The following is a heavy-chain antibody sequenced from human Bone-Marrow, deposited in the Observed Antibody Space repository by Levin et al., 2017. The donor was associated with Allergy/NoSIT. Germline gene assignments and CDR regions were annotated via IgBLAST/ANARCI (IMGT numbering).Heavy chain of an antibody. V-gene: IGHV3-43*01. D-gene: IGHD3-9*01. CDR2: VSWDGGVT. CDR3: AKYTSADVLTGYFED. CDR1: GFTFDDYT. Sequence: GESLKISCAASGFTFDDYTMHWVRQSPGKSLEWISLVSWDGGVTYYADTVKGRFTISRDNNKNSLYLQMNSLGPEDNALYYCAKYTSADVLTGYFEDWGQGTLVTVSS. J-gene: IGHJ4*02.